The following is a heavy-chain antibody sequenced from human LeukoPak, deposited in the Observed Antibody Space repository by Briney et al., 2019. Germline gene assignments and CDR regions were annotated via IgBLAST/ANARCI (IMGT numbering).Heavy chain of an antibody. CDR3: ANLLRWEPY. J-gene: IGHJ4*02. CDR2: ISYDGSNK. CDR1: GFTFSSYG. D-gene: IGHD4-23*01. V-gene: IGHV3-30*18. Sequence: GGSLRLSCAASGFTFSSYGMHWVRQAPGKGLEWVAVISYDGSNKYYADSVKGRYTISRDNSKNTLYLQMNSLRAEDTAVYYCANLLRWEPYWGQGTLVTVSS.